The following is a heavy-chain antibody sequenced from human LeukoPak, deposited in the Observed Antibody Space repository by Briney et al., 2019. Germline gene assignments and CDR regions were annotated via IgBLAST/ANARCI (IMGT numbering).Heavy chain of an antibody. CDR3: AKVYYYDSSGYYGYYFDY. CDR2: ISGSGGST. J-gene: IGHJ4*02. Sequence: GGSLRLSCAASGFTLSSYAMSWVRQAPGKGLERVSAISGSGGSTYYADSVKGRFTISRDNSKNTLYLQMNSLRAEDTAVYYCAKVYYYDSSGYYGYYFDYWGQGTLVTVSS. V-gene: IGHV3-23*01. D-gene: IGHD3-22*01. CDR1: GFTLSSYA.